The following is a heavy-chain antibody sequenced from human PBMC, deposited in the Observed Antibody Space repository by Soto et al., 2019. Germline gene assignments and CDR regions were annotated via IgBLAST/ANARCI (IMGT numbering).Heavy chain of an antibody. CDR2: ISNYNGNA. V-gene: IGHV1-18*01. CDR3: ARGDGFFGY. D-gene: IGHD2-21*02. CDR1: GYTFASHG. Sequence: QVKLVQSGAEVKKPGASVKVSCKASGYTFASHGVTWVRQAPGQGLEWMGWISNYNGNANYAQKFQGRVTMTTDTSTRTVYMELRSLRSDDSAVYYCARGDGFFGYWGQGTLVTVSS. J-gene: IGHJ4*02.